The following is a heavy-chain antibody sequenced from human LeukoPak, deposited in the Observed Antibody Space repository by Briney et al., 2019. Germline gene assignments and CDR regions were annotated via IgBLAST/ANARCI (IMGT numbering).Heavy chain of an antibody. D-gene: IGHD5-12*01. CDR2: IYYSGST. CDR3: ARQGGVATTFDY. V-gene: IGHV4-39*01. J-gene: IGHJ4*02. Sequence: SETLSLTCTVSGGSISSSSYYLGWILQPPGKGLEWIGSIYYSGSTNYNPSLKSRVTISVDTSENQFSLKLNSVTAADTAVYYCARQGGVATTFDYWGQGTLVTVSS. CDR1: GGSISSSSYY.